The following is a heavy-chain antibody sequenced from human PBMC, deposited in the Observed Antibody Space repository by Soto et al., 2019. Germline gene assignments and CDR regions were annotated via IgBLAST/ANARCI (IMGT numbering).Heavy chain of an antibody. CDR2: IIPIFGTA. Sequence: ASVKVSCKASGGTFSSYAISWVRRAPGQGLEWMGGIIPIFGTANYAQKLQGRVTITADESTSTAYMELSSLRSEDTAVYYCAREISSSPALDYWGQGTLVTVSS. V-gene: IGHV1-69*13. CDR1: GGTFSSYA. D-gene: IGHD6-6*01. J-gene: IGHJ4*02. CDR3: AREISSSPALDY.